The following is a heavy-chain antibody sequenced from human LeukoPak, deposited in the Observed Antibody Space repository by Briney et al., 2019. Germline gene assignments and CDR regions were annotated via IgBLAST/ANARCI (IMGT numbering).Heavy chain of an antibody. V-gene: IGHV3-23*01. CDR3: AKCPGVGYSYGSRYYYMDV. CDR2: ISGSGGST. Sequence: PGGTLRLSCAASGFTFSSYGMSWVRQAPGKGLEWVSAISGSGGSTYYADSVKGRFTISRDNSKNTLYLQMNSLRAEDTAVYYCAKCPGVGYSYGSRYYYMDVWGKGTTVTVSS. D-gene: IGHD5-18*01. CDR1: GFTFSSYG. J-gene: IGHJ6*03.